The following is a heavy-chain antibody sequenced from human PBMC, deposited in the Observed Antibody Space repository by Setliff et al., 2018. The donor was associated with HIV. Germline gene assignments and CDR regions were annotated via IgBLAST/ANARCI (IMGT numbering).Heavy chain of an antibody. D-gene: IGHD2-2*01. CDR1: GFTFNSYA. CDR3: AKSCDVPSKPGPYYYSMDV. CDR2: IRYDASNK. V-gene: IGHV3-30*02. Sequence: GGSLRLSCAASGFTFNSYAMTWVRQAPGKGLEWLTYIRYDASNKFYADSVKGRFTISRDNSKNTLFLQLNSLRVDDTAVYYCAKSCDVPSKPGPYYYSMDVWGKGTTVTVSS. J-gene: IGHJ6*03.